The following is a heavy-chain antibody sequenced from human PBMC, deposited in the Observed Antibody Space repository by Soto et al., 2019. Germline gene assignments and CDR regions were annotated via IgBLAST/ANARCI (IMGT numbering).Heavy chain of an antibody. V-gene: IGHV3-23*01. CDR2: ISGAGGAT. CDR1: GFTFSNYA. J-gene: IGHJ4*02. Sequence: EVQLLESGGGLVQPGGSLRLSCAASGFTFSNYAMSWVRQAPGKGLEWVSTISGAGGATFYADSVKGRFTISRDNSKNTLSLQLDSLRAEDTGIYYCAKDHGTYASVGGDYWGQGTLVTVSS. D-gene: IGHD1-26*01. CDR3: AKDHGTYASVGGDY.